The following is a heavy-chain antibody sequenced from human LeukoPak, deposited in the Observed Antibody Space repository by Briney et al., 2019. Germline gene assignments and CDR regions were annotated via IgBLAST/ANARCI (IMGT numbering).Heavy chain of an antibody. D-gene: IGHD3-10*01. CDR1: GYTLTELS. CDR2: FDPEDGET. Sequence: ASVKVSCKVSGYTLTELSMHWVRQAPGKGLEWMGGFDPEDGETIYAQKFQGRVTMTEDTSTGTAYMELSSLRSEDTAVYYCATVVYYGSGSFPYFDYWGQGTLVTVSS. CDR3: ATVVYYGSGSFPYFDY. J-gene: IGHJ4*02. V-gene: IGHV1-24*01.